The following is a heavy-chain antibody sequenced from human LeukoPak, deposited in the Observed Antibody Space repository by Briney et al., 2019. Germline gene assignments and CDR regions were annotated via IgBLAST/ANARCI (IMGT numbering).Heavy chain of an antibody. CDR3: AKASNYYYYYALDV. CDR2: MNSNSGNT. J-gene: IGHJ6*02. V-gene: IGHV1-8*01. Sequence: ASVKVSCKASGYTFSSYDINWVRQGTGQGLDWMGWMNSNSGNTGYAQNFQGRVTMTRNNSINTAYMELSSLRPDDTAVYFCAKASNYYYYYALDVWGQGTTVTVSS. CDR1: GYTFSSYD. D-gene: IGHD4-11*01.